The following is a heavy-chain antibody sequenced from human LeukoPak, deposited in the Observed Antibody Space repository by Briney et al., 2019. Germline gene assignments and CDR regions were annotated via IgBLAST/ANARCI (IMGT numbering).Heavy chain of an antibody. CDR1: GGSFSGYY. V-gene: IGHV4-34*01. D-gene: IGHD6-19*01. CDR3: ARAEQWLVFFDY. Sequence: SETLSLTCTVYGGSFSGYYWSWIRQPPGKGLEWIGEINHSGSTNYNPSLKSRVTISVDTSKNQFSLKLSSVTAADTAVYYCARAEQWLVFFDYWGQGTLVTVSS. CDR2: INHSGST. J-gene: IGHJ4*02.